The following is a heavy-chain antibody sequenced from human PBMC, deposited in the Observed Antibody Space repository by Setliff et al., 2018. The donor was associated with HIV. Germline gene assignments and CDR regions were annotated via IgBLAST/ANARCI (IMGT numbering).Heavy chain of an antibody. CDR2: INPNSGGT. J-gene: IGHJ4*02. Sequence: ASVKVSCKASGYTFTGYYMHWVRQAPGQGLEWMGWINPNSGGTNYAQKFQGRVTMTSDTSISTAYMELSRLRSDDTAVYYCARGRASGSANSGWGQGTLGTVSS. CDR1: GYTFTGYY. V-gene: IGHV1-2*02. D-gene: IGHD7-27*01. CDR3: ARGRASGSANSG.